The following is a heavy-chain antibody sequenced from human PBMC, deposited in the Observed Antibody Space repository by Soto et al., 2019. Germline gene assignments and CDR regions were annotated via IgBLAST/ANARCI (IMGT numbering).Heavy chain of an antibody. D-gene: IGHD6-13*01. CDR3: ASLATGYSSSWDDYYYYGMDV. Sequence: ASVKVSCKASGYTFTSYAMHWVRQAPGQRLEWMGWINAGNGNTKYSQKFQGRVTITRDTSASTAYMELSSLRSEDTAVYYCASLATGYSSSWDDYYYYGMDVWGQGTTVTVSS. V-gene: IGHV1-3*01. CDR2: INAGNGNT. J-gene: IGHJ6*02. CDR1: GYTFTSYA.